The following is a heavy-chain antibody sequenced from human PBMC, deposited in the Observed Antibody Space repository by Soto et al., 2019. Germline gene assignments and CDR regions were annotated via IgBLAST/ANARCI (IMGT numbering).Heavy chain of an antibody. V-gene: IGHV1-18*01. J-gene: IGHJ4*02. CDR3: ARAEDGDFSSRYYFDY. CDR2: ISAYNGNT. CDR1: GYTFTSYG. Sequence: ASVKVSCKASGYTFTSYGISWVRQAPGQGLEWMGWISAYNGNTNYAQKLQGRVTMTTDTSTSTAYMELRSLRSDDTAVYYCARAEDGDFSSRYYFDYWGQGTLVTVSS. D-gene: IGHD3-3*01.